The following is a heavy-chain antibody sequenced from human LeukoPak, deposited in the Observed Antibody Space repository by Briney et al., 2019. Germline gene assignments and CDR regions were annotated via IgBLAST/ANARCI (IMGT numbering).Heavy chain of an antibody. CDR3: ARDGDYAYGMDV. V-gene: IGHV3-48*03. D-gene: IGHD4-17*01. CDR1: GFTFSSYE. Sequence: GGSLRLSSAASGFTFSSYEMNWVRQAPGKGLEWVSYISSSGSTIYYADSVKGQFTISRDNAKNSLYLQMNSLRAEDTAVYYCARDGDYAYGMDVWGQGTTVTVSS. CDR2: ISSSGSTI. J-gene: IGHJ6*02.